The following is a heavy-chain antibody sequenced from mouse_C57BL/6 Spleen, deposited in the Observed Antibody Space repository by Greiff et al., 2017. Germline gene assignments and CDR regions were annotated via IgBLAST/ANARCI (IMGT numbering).Heavy chain of an antibody. CDR1: GYTFTDYY. V-gene: IGHV1-26*01. Sequence: EVQLQQSGPELVKPGASVKISCKASGYTFTDYYMNWVKQSHGKSLEWIGDINPNNGGTSYNQKFKGKATLTVDKSSSTAYMELRRLTSEDAAVYYCARLTVHYCALDYWGQGTSVTVSS. J-gene: IGHJ4*01. CDR3: ARLTVHYCALDY. CDR2: INPNNGGT.